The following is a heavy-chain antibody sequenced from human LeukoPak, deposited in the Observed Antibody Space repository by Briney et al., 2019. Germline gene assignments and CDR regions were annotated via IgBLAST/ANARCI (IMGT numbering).Heavy chain of an antibody. D-gene: IGHD4-17*01. CDR1: GFTFSSYA. J-gene: IGHJ6*03. Sequence: PGGSLRLSCAASGFTFSSYAMHWVRQAPGKGLEWVAVISYDGSNKYYADSVKGRFTISRDNSKNTLYLQMNSLRAEDTAVYYCAKSAVSKDYYYYYMDVWGKGTTVTISS. CDR3: AKSAVSKDYYYYYMDV. CDR2: ISYDGSNK. V-gene: IGHV3-30*01.